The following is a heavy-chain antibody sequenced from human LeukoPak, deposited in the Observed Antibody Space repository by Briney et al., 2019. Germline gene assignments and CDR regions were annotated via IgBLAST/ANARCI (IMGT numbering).Heavy chain of an antibody. Sequence: GGSLRLSCAASGFTFSSYSMNWVRQAPGKGLEWASSISSSSSYIYYADSVKGRFTISRDNAKNSLYLQMNSLRAEDTAVYYCAREGMATMGYFDYWGQGTLVTVSS. CDR1: GFTFSSYS. CDR3: AREGMATMGYFDY. D-gene: IGHD5-24*01. V-gene: IGHV3-21*01. CDR2: ISSSSSYI. J-gene: IGHJ4*02.